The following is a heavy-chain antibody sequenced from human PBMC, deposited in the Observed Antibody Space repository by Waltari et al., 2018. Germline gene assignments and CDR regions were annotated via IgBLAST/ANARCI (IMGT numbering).Heavy chain of an antibody. J-gene: IGHJ4*02. CDR2: INPDSGGT. CDR1: GYTFTGYY. CDR3: ARGVDTAEN. D-gene: IGHD5-18*01. V-gene: IGHV1-2*02. Sequence: QVQLVQSGAEVKKPGASVKVSCKASGYTFTGYYMHWVRQAAGQGLEWMGWINPDSGGTNYAQKFQGRVTMTMDTSISTAYMERSRLRSDDTAVYYWARGVDTAENWGQRTLVTVSS.